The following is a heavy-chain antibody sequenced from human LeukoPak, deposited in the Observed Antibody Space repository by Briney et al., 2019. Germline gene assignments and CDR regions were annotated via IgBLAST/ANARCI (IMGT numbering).Heavy chain of an antibody. V-gene: IGHV4-59*01. D-gene: IGHD2-2*01. CDR1: GGSFSSYY. CDR2: IYYSGNT. J-gene: IGHJ4*02. Sequence: SETLSLTCTVSGGSFSSYYWSWIRQPPGKGLEWIGYIYYSGNTNYNPSLKSRVTISVDTSKSQLSLKLSSVTAADTAVYYCARAGSSASVLDYWGQGTLVTVSS. CDR3: ARAGSSASVLDY.